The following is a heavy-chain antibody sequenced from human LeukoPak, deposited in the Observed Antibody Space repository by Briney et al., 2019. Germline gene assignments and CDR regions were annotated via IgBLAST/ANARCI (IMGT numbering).Heavy chain of an antibody. CDR2: ISSSSRYI. J-gene: IGHJ4*02. CDR1: GFTFSGYT. Sequence: GGSLRLSCAASGFTFSGYTMNWVRQAPGKGREWVSSISSSSRYIYYADSVKGRFTISRDNAKNSLYLQMNSLRAEDTAVYYCARDPELGYCSSTSCPIDYWGQGTLVTVSS. V-gene: IGHV3-21*01. CDR3: ARDPELGYCSSTSCPIDY. D-gene: IGHD2-2*01.